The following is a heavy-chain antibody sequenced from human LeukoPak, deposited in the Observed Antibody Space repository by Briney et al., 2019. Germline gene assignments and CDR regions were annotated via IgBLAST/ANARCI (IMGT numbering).Heavy chain of an antibody. CDR1: GYTFTSYD. CDR3: ARSTYDFWSGFRWFDP. J-gene: IGHJ5*02. V-gene: IGHV1-8*01. D-gene: IGHD3-3*01. Sequence: ASVKVSCKASGYTFTSYDINWVRQATGQGLEWMGWMNPNSGNTGYAQKFQGRVTMTRNTSISTAYMELSSLRSEDTAVYYCARSTYDFWSGFRWFDPWGQGTLVTVSS. CDR2: MNPNSGNT.